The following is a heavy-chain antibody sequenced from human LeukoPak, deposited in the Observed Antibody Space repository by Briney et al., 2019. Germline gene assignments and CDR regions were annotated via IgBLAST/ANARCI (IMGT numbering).Heavy chain of an antibody. CDR3: SRGHDWSGTGYCSGGTCYRDEYFQP. J-gene: IGHJ1*01. CDR1: GYSFISYG. Sequence: GASVKVSCKASGYSFISYGISWVRQAPGQGLEWMGWISPYNGNTNFAQKVQGRVTLTTDPSTSTAYMELRSLRSDDTAVYYCSRGHDWSGTGYCSGGTCYRDEYFQPWGQGTLVTVSS. CDR2: ISPYNGNT. D-gene: IGHD2-15*01. V-gene: IGHV1-18*04.